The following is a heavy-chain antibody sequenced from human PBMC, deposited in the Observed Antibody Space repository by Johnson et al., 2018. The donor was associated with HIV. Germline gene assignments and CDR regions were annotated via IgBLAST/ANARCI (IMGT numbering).Heavy chain of an antibody. J-gene: IGHJ3*02. CDR3: AKANYYDSSGYYSVTEDVFDI. Sequence: VQLVESGGGLVQPGRSLRLSCAASGFNFDDYAMHWVRQAPGKGLEWVSGISWNSGSIDYADSVKGRFSISRDNAKNSLYLQMNSLKPEDTALYYCAKANYYDSSGYYSVTEDVFDIWGQGTMVTVSS. D-gene: IGHD3-22*01. CDR2: ISWNSGSI. V-gene: IGHV3-9*01. CDR1: GFNFDDYA.